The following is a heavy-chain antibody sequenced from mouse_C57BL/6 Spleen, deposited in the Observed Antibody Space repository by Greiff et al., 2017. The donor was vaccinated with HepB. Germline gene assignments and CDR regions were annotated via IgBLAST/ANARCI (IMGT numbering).Heavy chain of an antibody. D-gene: IGHD1-1*01. CDR1: GFTFSDYG. J-gene: IGHJ4*01. CDR2: ISSGSSTI. V-gene: IGHV5-17*01. CDR3: ARAPSHYYVSSYETYAMDY. Sequence: EVKLVESGGGLVKPGGSLKLSCAASGFTFSDYGMHWVRQAPEKGLEWVAYISSGSSTIYYADTVKGRFTISRDNAKNTLFLQMTSLRSEDTAMYYCARAPSHYYVSSYETYAMDYWSQETSVTVSS.